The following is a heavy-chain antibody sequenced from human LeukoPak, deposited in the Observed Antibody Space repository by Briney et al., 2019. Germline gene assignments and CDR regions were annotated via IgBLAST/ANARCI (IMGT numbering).Heavy chain of an antibody. CDR2: INPNSGGT. V-gene: IGHV1-2*02. Sequence: ASVKVSCKASGYTFTGYYMHWVRQAPGQGLEWMGWINPNSGGTNYAQKFQGRVTMTRDTSISTAYMELSRLRSDDTAVYYCARWGDSGFLEWYWGDYWGQGTLVTVSS. CDR3: ARWGDSGFLEWYWGDY. D-gene: IGHD3-3*01. CDR1: GYTFTGYY. J-gene: IGHJ4*02.